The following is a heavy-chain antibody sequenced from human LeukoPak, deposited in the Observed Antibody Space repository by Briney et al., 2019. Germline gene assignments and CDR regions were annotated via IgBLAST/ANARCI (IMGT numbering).Heavy chain of an antibody. CDR2: VYSSGNT. D-gene: IGHD6-19*01. CDR1: GASISSGSYY. J-gene: IGHJ4*02. CDR3: GRYGGSGWVIDN. V-gene: IGHV4-39*01. Sequence: PSETLSLTCTVSGASISSGSYYWGWIRQPPGKGLEWIGSVYSSGNTFYYPTLQSRVTIFADTSKNQFSLKVRSVTAADTAVYYCGRYGGSGWVIDNWGQGTLVTVSS.